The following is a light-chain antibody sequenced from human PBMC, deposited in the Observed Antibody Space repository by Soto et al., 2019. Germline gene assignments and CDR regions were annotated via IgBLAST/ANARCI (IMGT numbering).Light chain of an antibody. CDR2: DAS. CDR3: QQYDNLLT. V-gene: IGKV1-33*01. CDR1: QDISNY. Sequence: QMTQSPSSLSASVGDRVTITCQASQDISNYLNWYQQKPGKAPELLIYDASNLETGVPSRFSGSGAGTHFTFSISSLQPEDIATYYCQQYDNLLTFGGGTKVEIK. J-gene: IGKJ4*01.